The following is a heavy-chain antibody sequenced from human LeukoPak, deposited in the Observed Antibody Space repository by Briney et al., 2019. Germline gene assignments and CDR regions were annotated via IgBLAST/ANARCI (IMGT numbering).Heavy chain of an antibody. J-gene: IGHJ4*02. CDR3: AKDGGGSGWYFDY. CDR1: GFTFSSYA. CDR2: ISYDGSNK. Sequence: GGSLRLSCAASGFTFSSYAMHWVRQAPGKGLEWVAVISYDGSNKYYADSVKGRFTISRDNSKNTLYLQMNSLRAEDTAVYYCAKDGGGSGWYFDYWGQGTLVTVSS. V-gene: IGHV3-30-3*01. D-gene: IGHD6-19*01.